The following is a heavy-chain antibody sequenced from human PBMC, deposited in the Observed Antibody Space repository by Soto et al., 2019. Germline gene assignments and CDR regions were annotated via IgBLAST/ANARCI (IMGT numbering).Heavy chain of an antibody. J-gene: IGHJ5*02. CDR3: AKEVEDNWFDP. CDR1: VFTFGSYA. CDR2: ISGSGGST. V-gene: IGHV3-23*01. Sequence: GVSLRLSCAASVFTFGSYAVIWVRQAPGKGLEWVSAISGSGGSTYYADSVKGRFTISRDNSKNTLYLQMNSLRAEDTAVYYCAKEVEDNWFDPWGQGTLVTVSS.